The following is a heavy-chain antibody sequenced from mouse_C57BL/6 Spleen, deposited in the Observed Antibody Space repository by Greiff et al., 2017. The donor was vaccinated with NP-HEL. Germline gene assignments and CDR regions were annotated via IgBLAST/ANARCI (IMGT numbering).Heavy chain of an antibody. CDR2: INYDGSST. CDR3: ARGAYYSNYVDYAMDY. D-gene: IGHD2-5*01. Sequence: EVKLVESEGGLVQPGSSMKLSCTASGFTFSDYYMAWVRQVPEKGLEWVANINYDGSSTYYLDSLKSRFIISRDNAKNILYLQMSSLKSEDTATYYCARGAYYSNYVDYAMDYWGQGTSVTVSS. CDR1: GFTFSDYY. V-gene: IGHV5-16*01. J-gene: IGHJ4*01.